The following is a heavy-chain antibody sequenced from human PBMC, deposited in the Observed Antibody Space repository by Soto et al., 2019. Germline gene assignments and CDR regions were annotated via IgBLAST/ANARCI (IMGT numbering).Heavy chain of an antibody. CDR1: GFTFSSYG. CDR3: AKSPKLRMVGASYFDS. J-gene: IGHJ4*02. D-gene: IGHD1-26*01. CDR2: IAYDGSNK. Sequence: PGGSLRLSCAASGFTFSSYGMHWVRRAPGKGLEWVALIAYDGSNKYYAESVKGRFAISRDNSKNTLFLQMNTLLSEDTAVYYCAKSPKLRMVGASYFDSWGQGALVTVSS. V-gene: IGHV3-30*18.